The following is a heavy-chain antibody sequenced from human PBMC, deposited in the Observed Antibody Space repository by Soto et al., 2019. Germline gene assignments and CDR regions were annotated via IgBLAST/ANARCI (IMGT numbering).Heavy chain of an antibody. CDR3: AREKTSYGMDV. CDR1: GYTFTGYY. Sequence: ASVKVSCKASGYTFTGYYMHWVRQAPGQGLEWMGWINPNSGGTNYAQKFQGWVTMTRDTSISTAYMELSSLRSEDTAVYYCAREKTSYGMDVWGQGTTVTVSS. J-gene: IGHJ6*02. V-gene: IGHV1-2*04. CDR2: INPNSGGT.